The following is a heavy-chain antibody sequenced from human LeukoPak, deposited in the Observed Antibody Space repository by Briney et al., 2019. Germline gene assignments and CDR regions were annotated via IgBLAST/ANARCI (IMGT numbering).Heavy chain of an antibody. CDR3: ARGYYDTRGSAFDI. CDR2: INPSGGGT. V-gene: IGHV1-46*01. CDR1: GYTFSSYY. J-gene: IGHJ3*02. Sequence: VASVKVSCEASGYTFSSYYMHWVRQAPGQGLEGMGIINPSGGGTSYAQKFQGRVTMTGDTSTSTVYMDLGSLRSEDTAMYYCARGYYDTRGSAFDIWGQGTMVTVSS. D-gene: IGHD3-22*01.